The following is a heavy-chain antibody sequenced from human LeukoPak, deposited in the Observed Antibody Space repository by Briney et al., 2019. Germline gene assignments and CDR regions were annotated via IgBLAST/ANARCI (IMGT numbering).Heavy chain of an antibody. Sequence: ASVKVSCKASGYIFTDFYMHWVRQAPGQGLEWMGRLNPHSGGTTYAQKFQGRVTMTRDTSINTAYMDLSRLTFDDTAVYYSARDAKEMATVPDYGMDVWGQGTTVTVSS. D-gene: IGHD5-24*01. V-gene: IGHV1-2*06. CDR1: GYIFTDFY. J-gene: IGHJ6*02. CDR2: LNPHSGGT. CDR3: ARDAKEMATVPDYGMDV.